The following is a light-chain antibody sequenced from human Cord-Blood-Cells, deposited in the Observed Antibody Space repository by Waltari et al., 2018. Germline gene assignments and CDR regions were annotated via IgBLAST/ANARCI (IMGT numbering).Light chain of an antibody. CDR1: SSDVGSYNL. Sequence: QSALTQPASVSGSPGQSITISCTGTSSDVGSYNLVSWYQQHPGKTPKLMIYEGSKPPSGVSNRFSGSKAGNTASLTISGLQAEDEADYYCCSYAGSSTWVFGGGTKLTVL. J-gene: IGLJ3*02. V-gene: IGLV2-23*01. CDR3: CSYAGSSTWV. CDR2: EGS.